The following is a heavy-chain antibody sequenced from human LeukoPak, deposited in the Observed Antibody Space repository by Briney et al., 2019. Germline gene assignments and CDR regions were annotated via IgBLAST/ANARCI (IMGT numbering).Heavy chain of an antibody. CDR3: WRAADH. CDR2: LYSNGNT. V-gene: IGHV4-39*01. CDR1: GGSIRGGGYY. J-gene: IGHJ4*02. Sequence: SETLSLTCSFSGGSIRGGGYYWGWVRQPPGKGLEWIASLYSNGNTFYNPSLKSRVTISEESSKSQFSLKLRTVTAADTAVYFCWRAADHWGQGILVTVSS.